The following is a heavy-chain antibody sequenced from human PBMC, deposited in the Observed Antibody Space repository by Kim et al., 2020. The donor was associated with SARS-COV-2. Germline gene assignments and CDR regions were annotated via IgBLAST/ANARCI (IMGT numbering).Heavy chain of an antibody. CDR3: AREASRGASFDY. CDR2: ITAGNANT. J-gene: IGHJ4*02. D-gene: IGHD3-10*01. CDR1: GYTFTANT. V-gene: IGHV1-3*01. Sequence: ASVKVSCKASGYTFTANTIHWVRQAPGQRLEWMGWITAGNANTKYSQKFQGRVTITSDTSATTAYMEVSSLRSEDTAVHYCAREASRGASFDYWGQGTLVTVSS.